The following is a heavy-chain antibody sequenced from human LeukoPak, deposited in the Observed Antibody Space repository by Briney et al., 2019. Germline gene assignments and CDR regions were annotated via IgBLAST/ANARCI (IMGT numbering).Heavy chain of an antibody. J-gene: IGHJ4*02. V-gene: IGHV3-21*01. CDR3: AREDIMTTVTTEDY. CDR1: GFTFSSYS. Sequence: GGSLRLSCAASGFTFSSYSMNWVRQAPGKGPEWVSPISSSSSYIYYADSVKGRFTISRDNAKNSLYLQMNSLRAEDTAVYYCAREDIMTTVTTEDYWGQGTLVTVSS. D-gene: IGHD4-17*01. CDR2: ISSSSSYI.